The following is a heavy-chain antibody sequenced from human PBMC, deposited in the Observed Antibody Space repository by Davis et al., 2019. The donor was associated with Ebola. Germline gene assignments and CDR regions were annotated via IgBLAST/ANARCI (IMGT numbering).Heavy chain of an antibody. Sequence: GGSLTPSCPPSPSTFTSYSMSCVRPAPGKGLEWVAYILYDGTNKYYADSVKGRFTISRDNSKHTLYLQMTRLRAEDTAVYYCARQWELQRAAYFYYYGMDVWGQGTTVTVSS. J-gene: IGHJ6*02. CDR3: ARQWELQRAAYFYYYGMDV. CDR1: PSTFTSYS. V-gene: IGHV3-30-3*01. D-gene: IGHD1-26*01. CDR2: ILYDGTNK.